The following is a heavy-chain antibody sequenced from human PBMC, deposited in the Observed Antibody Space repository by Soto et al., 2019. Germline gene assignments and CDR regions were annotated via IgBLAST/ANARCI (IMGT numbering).Heavy chain of an antibody. V-gene: IGHV4-31*03. CDR3: ARGNSYGVVNWFDP. J-gene: IGHJ5*02. CDR1: GGSISSGDHY. D-gene: IGHD4-17*01. CDR2: IYYGGST. Sequence: SETLSLTCTVSGGSISSGDHYWSWIRQYPGKGLEWIGYIYYGGSTYYNPSLKSRVFISVDTSKNQFSLHLTSVTATDAAVYYCARGNSYGVVNWFDPWGQGTLVTVSS.